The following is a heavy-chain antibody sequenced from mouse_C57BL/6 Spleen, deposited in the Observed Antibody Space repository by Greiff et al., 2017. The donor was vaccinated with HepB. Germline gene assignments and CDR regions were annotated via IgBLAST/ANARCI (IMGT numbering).Heavy chain of an antibody. CDR1: GFTFSSYA. J-gene: IGHJ1*03. D-gene: IGHD1-1*01. CDR2: ISDGGSYT. CDR3: ARGYGSSYWYFDV. Sequence: EVQLVESGGGLVKPGGSLKLSCAASGFTFSSYAMSWVRQTPEKRLEWVATISDGGSYTYYPDNVKGRFTISRDNAKNNLYLQMSHLKSEDTAMYYCARGYGSSYWYFDVWGTGTTVTVSS. V-gene: IGHV5-4*01.